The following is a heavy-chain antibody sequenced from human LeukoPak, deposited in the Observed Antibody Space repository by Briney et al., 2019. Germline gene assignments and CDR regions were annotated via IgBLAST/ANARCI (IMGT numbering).Heavy chain of an antibody. CDR3: ATNQDFRFDY. CDR1: GFKLRSYW. V-gene: IGHV3-7*05. D-gene: IGHD3-3*01. CDR2: IKQDGREK. J-gene: IGHJ4*02. Sequence: GGSRRLSCAASGFKLRSYWMSWVRQAQGKGLAWVANIKQDGREKHYVGSVEGRLTISRDNVDNSLYLQMNSLRAEDTAVYYCATNQDFRFDYWGQGILVTVSS.